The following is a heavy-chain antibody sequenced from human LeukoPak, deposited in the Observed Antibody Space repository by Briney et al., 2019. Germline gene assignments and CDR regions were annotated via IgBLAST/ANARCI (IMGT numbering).Heavy chain of an antibody. V-gene: IGHV3-23*01. CDR2: ISGSGGST. CDR3: ATSHDYGDYEVYDWFDP. CDR1: GFSFDDYA. D-gene: IGHD4-17*01. J-gene: IGHJ5*02. Sequence: GGSLRLSCTGSGFSFDDYALSWFRQGPGKGLEWVSAISGSGGSTYYADSVKGRFTISRDNSKNTLYLQMNSLRAEDTAVYYCATSHDYGDYEVYDWFDPWGQGTLVTVSS.